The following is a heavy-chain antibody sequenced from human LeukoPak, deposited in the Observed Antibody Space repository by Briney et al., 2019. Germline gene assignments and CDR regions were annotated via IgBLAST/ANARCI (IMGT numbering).Heavy chain of an antibody. CDR1: GGSVSSYY. D-gene: IGHD5-18*01. CDR2: IHYSGST. V-gene: IGHV4-59*02. CDR3: ARYTAMVAFHAHGFDI. J-gene: IGHJ3*02. Sequence: SETLSLTCTVSGGSVSSYYWSWIRQPPGKGLEWIAYIHYSGSTNYNPSLKSRVTMSVDTSKNQFSLKLRSVTAADTAVYYCARYTAMVAFHAHGFDIWGKGTMVTVS.